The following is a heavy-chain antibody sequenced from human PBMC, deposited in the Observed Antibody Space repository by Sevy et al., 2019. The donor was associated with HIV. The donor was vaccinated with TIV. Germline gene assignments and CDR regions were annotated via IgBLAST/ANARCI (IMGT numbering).Heavy chain of an antibody. CDR1: GGSISSYY. D-gene: IGHD2-21*02. CDR2: IYYSGST. V-gene: IGHV4-59*01. CDR3: ARGGIVVVTAAHFDY. J-gene: IGHJ4*02. Sequence: SETLSLTCTVSGGSISSYYWSWIRQPPGKGLEWIGYIYYSGSTNYNPSLKSRVTISVDTSKNQFSLKLSSVTAADTAVYYCARGGIVVVTAAHFDYWGQGTLVTVSS.